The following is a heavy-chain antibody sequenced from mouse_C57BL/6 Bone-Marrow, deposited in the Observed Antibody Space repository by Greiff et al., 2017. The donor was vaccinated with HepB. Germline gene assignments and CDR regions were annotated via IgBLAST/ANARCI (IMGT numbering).Heavy chain of an antibody. CDR2: ISYDGSN. CDR3: ARDRRGGRRGDYFDY. CDR1: GYSITSGYY. Sequence: DVKLQESGPGLVKPSQSLSLTCSVTGYSITSGYYWNWIRQFPGNKLEWMGYISYDGSNNYNPSLKNRISITRDTSKNQFFLKLNSVTTEDTATYYCARDRRGGRRGDYFDYWGQGTTLTVSS. J-gene: IGHJ2*01. D-gene: IGHD2-12*01. V-gene: IGHV3-6*01.